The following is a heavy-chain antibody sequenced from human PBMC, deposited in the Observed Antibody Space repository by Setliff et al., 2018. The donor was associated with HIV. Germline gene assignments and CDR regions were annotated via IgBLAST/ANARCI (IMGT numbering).Heavy chain of an antibody. D-gene: IGHD3-3*01. J-gene: IGHJ4*02. V-gene: IGHV4-59*08. Sequence: PSETLSLTCTVSGGSINPYYWIWIRQPPGKRLEWIGFIYYTGSTHYNPSLKSRVSMSLDTSKNQFSLSLSSVTAADTAIYYCARHVSVGPTYYYGSWGQGTLVTVSS. CDR2: IYYTGST. CDR3: ARHVSVGPTYYYGS. CDR1: GGSINPYY.